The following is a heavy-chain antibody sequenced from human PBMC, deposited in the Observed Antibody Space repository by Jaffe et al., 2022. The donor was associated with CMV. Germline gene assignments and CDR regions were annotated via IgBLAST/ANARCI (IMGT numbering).Heavy chain of an antibody. CDR2: INPNSGGT. CDR1: GYTFTGYY. D-gene: IGHD2-15*01. Sequence: QVQLVQSGAEVKKPGASVKVSCKASGYTFTGYYMHWVRQAPGQGLEWMGWINPNSGGTNYAQKFQGRVTMTRDTSISTAYMELSRLRSDDTAVYYCAREGGEPYDVPELGYCSGGSCSWFDPWGQGTLVTVSS. CDR3: AREGGEPYDVPELGYCSGGSCSWFDP. V-gene: IGHV1-2*02. J-gene: IGHJ5*02.